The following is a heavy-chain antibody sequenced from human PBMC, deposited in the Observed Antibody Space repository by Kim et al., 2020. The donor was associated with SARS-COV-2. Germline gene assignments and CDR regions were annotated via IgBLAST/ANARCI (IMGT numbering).Heavy chain of an antibody. V-gene: IGHV3-23*01. D-gene: IGHD3-22*01. Sequence: RFTISGDNSKNTLYLQMNSLRAEDTAVYYCAKDGFDNYYDSSGFLHSFDYWGQGTLVTVSS. J-gene: IGHJ4*02. CDR3: AKDGFDNYYDSSGFLHSFDY.